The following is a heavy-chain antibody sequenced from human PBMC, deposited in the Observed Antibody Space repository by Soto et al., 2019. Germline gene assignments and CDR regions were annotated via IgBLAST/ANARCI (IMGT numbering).Heavy chain of an antibody. D-gene: IGHD1-7*01. Sequence: ASVKVSCKASGYTFTSYGISWVRQAPGQGLEWMGWISAYNGNTNYAQKLQGRVTMTTDTSTSTAYMELRSLRSDDTAVYYCLTVSRTWNYGGYYYYGMDVWGPGTTVTVSS. CDR2: ISAYNGNT. CDR3: LTVSRTWNYGGYYYYGMDV. V-gene: IGHV1-18*04. CDR1: GYTFTSYG. J-gene: IGHJ6*02.